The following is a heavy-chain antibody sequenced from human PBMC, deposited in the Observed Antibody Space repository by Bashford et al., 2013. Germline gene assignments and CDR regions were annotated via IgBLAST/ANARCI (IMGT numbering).Heavy chain of an antibody. CDR2: IYYSGST. V-gene: IGHV4-31*01. D-gene: IGHD1-1*01. J-gene: IGHJ5*02. CDR3: ARAGTPRENWFDP. CDR1: GGSISSGGYY. Sequence: SSETLSLTCTVSGGSISSGGYYWSWIRQHPGKGLEWIGYIYYSGSTYYNPSLKSLVTISVDTSKNQFSLKLSSVTAADTAVYYCARAGTPRENWFDPWGQGTLVTVSS.